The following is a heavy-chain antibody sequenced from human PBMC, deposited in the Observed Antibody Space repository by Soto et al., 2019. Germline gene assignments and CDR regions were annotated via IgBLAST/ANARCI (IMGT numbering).Heavy chain of an antibody. Sequence: QVQLQESGPGLVKPSETLSLTCTVSGGSITNYYCSWFRQPPGKGLEWIGYINYNGDSAYNLSLKXXGXXSMDTSKTQFSLMLESVTATDTAVYYCARHGFGSLHGLVDVWGQGTTVIVSS. J-gene: IGHJ6*02. D-gene: IGHD3-10*01. CDR2: INYNGDS. CDR3: ARHGFGSLHGLVDV. CDR1: GGSITNYY. V-gene: IGHV4-59*08.